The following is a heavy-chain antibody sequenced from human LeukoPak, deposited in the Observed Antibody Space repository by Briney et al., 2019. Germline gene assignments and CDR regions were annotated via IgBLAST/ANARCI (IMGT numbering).Heavy chain of an antibody. V-gene: IGHV3-30*02. CDR3: ARDASITGTRGALDY. Sequence: GGSLRLSCAASGFTFSRYAMHWVRQAPGKGLEWVTFIQYDGTNKYYADSVKGRFTISRDNAKNSLYLQMNSLRAEDTAVYYCARDASITGTRGALDYWGQGTLVTVSS. D-gene: IGHD1-7*01. CDR1: GFTFSRYA. J-gene: IGHJ4*02. CDR2: IQYDGTNK.